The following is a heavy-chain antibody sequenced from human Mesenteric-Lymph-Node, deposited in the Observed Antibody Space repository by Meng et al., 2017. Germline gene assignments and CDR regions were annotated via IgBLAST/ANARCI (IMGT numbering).Heavy chain of an antibody. CDR1: GGIFSSYT. V-gene: IGHV1-69*02. CDR3: ARDGGCSGGSCYPPDYYYYGMDV. CDR2: IIPFLGIA. J-gene: IGHJ6*02. D-gene: IGHD2-15*01. Sequence: SVKVSCKASGGIFSSYTISWVRQAPGQGLEWMGRIIPFLGIANYAQKFQGRVTITADKSTSTAYMELSSLGSEDTAVYYCARDGGCSGGSCYPPDYYYYGMDVWGQGTTVTVSS.